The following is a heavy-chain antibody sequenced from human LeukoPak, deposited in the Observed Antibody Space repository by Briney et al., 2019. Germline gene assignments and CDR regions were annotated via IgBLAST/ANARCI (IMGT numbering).Heavy chain of an antibody. Sequence: SETLSLTCTVSGGSINNYYWSWIRQPPGKGLEWIGYIYYSGSTNYNPSLKSRVTISVDTSKNQFSLKLSSVTAADTAVYYCARADYDILTGYYPTFDYWGQGALVTVSS. CDR1: GGSINNYY. J-gene: IGHJ4*02. V-gene: IGHV4-59*12. CDR2: IYYSGST. CDR3: ARADYDILTGYYPTFDY. D-gene: IGHD3-9*01.